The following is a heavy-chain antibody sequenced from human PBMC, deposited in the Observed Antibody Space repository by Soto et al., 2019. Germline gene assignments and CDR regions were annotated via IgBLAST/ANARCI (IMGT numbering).Heavy chain of an antibody. CDR1: GFAFSSYA. D-gene: IGHD3-16*01. CDR3: AKGILSATIGPYAMDV. V-gene: IGHV3-30*18. J-gene: IGHJ6*02. Sequence: GGSLRLSCEASGFAFSSYAMHWVRQAPGKGLEWVGVISYDGNYIYYAGSVKGRFTISRDNSKNTLYVQVNSLRPEDTAVYYCAKGILSATIGPYAMDVWGQGTTVTVSS. CDR2: ISYDGNYI.